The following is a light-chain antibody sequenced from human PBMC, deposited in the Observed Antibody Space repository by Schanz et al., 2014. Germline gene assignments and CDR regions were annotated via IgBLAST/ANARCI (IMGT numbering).Light chain of an antibody. CDR2: DVN. V-gene: IGLV2-8*01. J-gene: IGLJ2*01. Sequence: QSALTQPPSASGSPGQSVTISCTGTSSDVGGYNYVSWYQQHPGKAPKLMIFDVNQRPSGVPDRFSGSKSANTASLTVSGLQAEDEADYYCSSYTGTNTLIFGLGTKLTVL. CDR1: SSDVGGYNY. CDR3: SSYTGTNTLI.